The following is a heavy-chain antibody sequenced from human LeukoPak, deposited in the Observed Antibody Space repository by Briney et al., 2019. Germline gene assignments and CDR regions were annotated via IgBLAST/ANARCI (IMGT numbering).Heavy chain of an antibody. CDR2: ISYDGSNK. CDR1: GFTFSSYG. Sequence: GRSLRLSCAASGFTFSSYGMHWVRQAPGKGLEWVAVISYDGSNKYYADSVKGRFTISRDNSKNTLYLQMNSLRAEDTAVYYCAKDSYSSSSYSDWGQGTLVTVSS. V-gene: IGHV3-30*12. CDR3: AKDSYSSSSYSD. D-gene: IGHD6-6*01. J-gene: IGHJ4*02.